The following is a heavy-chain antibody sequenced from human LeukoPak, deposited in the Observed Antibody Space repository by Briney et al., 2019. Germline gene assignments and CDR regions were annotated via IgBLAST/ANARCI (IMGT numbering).Heavy chain of an antibody. J-gene: IGHJ4*02. CDR3: ARHKHGYSYGLRGRFDY. Sequence: SETLSLTCAVYGGSFSGYYWSWIRQPPGKGLEWIGEINHSGSNNYNPSLKSRVTISVDTSKNQFSLKLSSVTAADTAVYYCARHKHGYSYGLRGRFDYWGQGTLVTVSS. D-gene: IGHD5-18*01. V-gene: IGHV4-34*01. CDR1: GGSFSGYY. CDR2: INHSGSN.